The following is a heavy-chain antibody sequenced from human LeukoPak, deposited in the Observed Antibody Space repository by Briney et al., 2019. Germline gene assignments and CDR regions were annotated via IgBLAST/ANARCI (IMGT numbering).Heavy chain of an antibody. D-gene: IGHD3-9*01. CDR1: GASMRSVPHY. CDR3: ARARSFDPEYYFDY. V-gene: IGHV4-31*03. CDR2: IYYNGNT. Sequence: SETLSLTCSVSGASMRSVPHYWSWIRQHPGEGLEWIGYIYYNGNTYYNPSLTSRVTISLDTSKSQFSLRLTSVTTADTAVYYCARARSFDPEYYFDYWGQGTLVTVSS. J-gene: IGHJ4*02.